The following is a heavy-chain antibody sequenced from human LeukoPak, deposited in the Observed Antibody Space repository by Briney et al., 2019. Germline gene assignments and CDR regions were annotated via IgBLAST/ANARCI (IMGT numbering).Heavy chain of an antibody. V-gene: IGHV4-4*07. D-gene: IGHD6-13*01. Sequence: SETLSLTCTVSGGSISSYYWSWIRQPAGKGLELIGRRYTSGSTNYNPSLKSRVTMSVDTSKNQFSLKLSSVTAADTAVYYCARGPRVSTQIAATGILDYWGQGTLVTVSS. J-gene: IGHJ4*02. CDR1: GGSISSYY. CDR2: RYTSGST. CDR3: ARGPRVSTQIAATGILDY.